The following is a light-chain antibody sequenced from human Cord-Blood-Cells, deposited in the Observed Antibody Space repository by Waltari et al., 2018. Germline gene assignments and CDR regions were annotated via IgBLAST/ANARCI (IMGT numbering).Light chain of an antibody. J-gene: IGLJ3*02. CDR3: VLYMGSGISV. CDR1: SGSASTSYH. Sequence: QTVVTQEPSFPVSSGGTVTLTFGFISGSASTSYHPSWYQQTPGQAPRTLNYSTNTRSSGVPDRFSGSILGNKAALTITGAQADDESDYYCVLYMGSGISVFGGGTKLTVL. CDR2: STN. V-gene: IGLV8-61*01.